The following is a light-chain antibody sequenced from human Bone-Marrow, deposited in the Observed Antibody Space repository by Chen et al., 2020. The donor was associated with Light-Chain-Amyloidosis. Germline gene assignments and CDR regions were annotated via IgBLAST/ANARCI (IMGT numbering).Light chain of an antibody. CDR2: DDS. J-gene: IGLJ3*02. CDR1: NIGSTS. V-gene: IGLV3-21*02. CDR3: QVWDRSSDRPV. Sequence: SYVLTQPSSVSVAPGQTATIACGGNNIGSTSVHWYQQTPGQAPRLVVYDDSDRHSGIRVRLSGSNSGNTATLTISRVEAGDEADYYCQVWDRSSDRPVFGGGTKLTVL.